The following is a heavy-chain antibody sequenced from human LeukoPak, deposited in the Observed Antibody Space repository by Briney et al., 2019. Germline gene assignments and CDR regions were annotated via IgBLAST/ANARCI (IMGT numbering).Heavy chain of an antibody. CDR2: IYSGGST. Sequence: GGSLRLSFAASGFTLSSNYMSWVRQAPGKGLGGGSVIYSGGSTYYADSVEGRFTISRDNSKNTLYLQMNSLRAEDTAVYYCARWAGYSSSWSPFDYWGQGTLVTVSS. CDR1: GFTLSSNY. V-gene: IGHV3-53*01. CDR3: ARWAGYSSSWSPFDY. D-gene: IGHD6-13*01. J-gene: IGHJ4*02.